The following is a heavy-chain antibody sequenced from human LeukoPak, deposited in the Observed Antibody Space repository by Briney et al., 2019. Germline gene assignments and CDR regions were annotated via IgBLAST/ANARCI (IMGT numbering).Heavy chain of an antibody. Sequence: PSETLSLTCTVSGGSISSGTNYWSWIRQPAGKGLEWIGRIYTTGITNYNPSLKSRVTISVDTSKNQFSLKLSSLTAADTAVYYCAREDTPMVSPFDYWGQGTLVTVSS. CDR2: IYTTGIT. CDR3: AREDTPMVSPFDY. D-gene: IGHD5-18*01. V-gene: IGHV4-61*02. CDR1: GGSISSGTNY. J-gene: IGHJ4*02.